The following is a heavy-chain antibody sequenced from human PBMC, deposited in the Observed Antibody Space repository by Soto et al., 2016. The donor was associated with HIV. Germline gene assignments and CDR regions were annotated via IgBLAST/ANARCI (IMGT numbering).Heavy chain of an antibody. V-gene: IGHV3-48*01. CDR2: ISSSSSTI. J-gene: IGHJ6*03. CDR3: AREGRGYSALATGYGYYYYYMDV. D-gene: IGHD5-12*01. CDR1: GFTFSSYS. Sequence: EVQLVESGGGLVQPGGSLRLSCAASGFTFSSYSMNWVRQAPGKGLEWVSYISSSSSTIYYADSVKGRFTISRDNAKNSLYLQMNSLRAEDTAVYYCAREGRGYSALATGYGYYYYYMDVWGKGTTVTVSS.